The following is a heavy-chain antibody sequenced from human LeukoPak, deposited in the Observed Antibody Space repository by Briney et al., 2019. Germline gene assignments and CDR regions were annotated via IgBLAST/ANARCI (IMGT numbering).Heavy chain of an antibody. D-gene: IGHD1-26*01. Sequence: GESLKISCKGSGYSFTTYWIAWVRQLPGKGLEWMGIIYPADSDTRYSPSFQGQVTISADKSISTAYLQWSSLKASDTAMYYCARLRRYYGQYYYYYYMDVWGKGTTVTVSS. CDR2: IYPADSDT. CDR3: ARLRRYYGQYYYYYYMDV. V-gene: IGHV5-51*01. J-gene: IGHJ6*03. CDR1: GYSFTTYW.